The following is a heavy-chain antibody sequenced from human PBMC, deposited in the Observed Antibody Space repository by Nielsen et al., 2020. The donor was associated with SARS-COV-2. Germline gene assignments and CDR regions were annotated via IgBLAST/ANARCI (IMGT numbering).Heavy chain of an antibody. D-gene: IGHD3-10*01. J-gene: IGHJ6*02. CDR3: ARDNPFTVWFGELTGRNAMDV. CDR1: GFTFSSYS. CDR2: ISSSSSYI. V-gene: IGHV3-21*01. Sequence: GESLKISCAASGFTFSSYSMNWVRQAPGKGLEWVSSISSSSSYIYYADSVKGRFTISRDNAKNSLYLQMNSLRAEDTAVYYCARDNPFTVWFGELTGRNAMDVWGQGTTATVSS.